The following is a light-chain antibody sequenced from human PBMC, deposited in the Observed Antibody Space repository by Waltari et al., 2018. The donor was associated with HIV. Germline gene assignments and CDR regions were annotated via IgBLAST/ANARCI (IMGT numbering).Light chain of an antibody. V-gene: IGLV2-8*01. Sequence: QSALTQPPSASGSLRQSVTISCTGSSSDIGAYDSVSWFQQHPRSAPKLLLYEVTRRPSTVSDRFSGSRSGSTAFLTVAGLQPDDEATYFCSSYGDSLRVLFGGGTNVTVL. J-gene: IGLJ3*02. CDR2: EVT. CDR3: SSYGDSLRVL. CDR1: SSDIGAYDS.